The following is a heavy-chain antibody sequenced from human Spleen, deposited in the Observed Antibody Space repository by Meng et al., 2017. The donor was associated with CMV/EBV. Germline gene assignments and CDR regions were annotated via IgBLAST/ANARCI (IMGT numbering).Heavy chain of an antibody. V-gene: IGHV1-69*02. J-gene: IGHJ5*02. D-gene: IGHD6-6*01. Sequence: KASGGPFSRYTISGVRQGPGQELEWKGRIIPILGIANYAQKFQGRVTITADKSTSTAYMELSSLRSEDTAVYYCARISSSGGSWFDPWGQGTLVTVSS. CDR2: IIPILGIA. CDR1: GGPFSRYT. CDR3: ARISSSGGSWFDP.